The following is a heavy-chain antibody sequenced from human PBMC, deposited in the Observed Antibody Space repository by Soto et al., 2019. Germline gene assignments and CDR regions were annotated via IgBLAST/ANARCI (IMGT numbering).Heavy chain of an antibody. CDR2: IIPIFGTA. D-gene: IGHD3-22*01. J-gene: IGHJ4*02. CDR1: GGTFSSYA. CDR3: ARDEGYYDSSGYYYATYYFDY. V-gene: IGHV1-69*06. Sequence: SVKVSCKASGGTFSSYAISCVRQAPGQVLEWMGGIIPIFGTANYAQKFQGRVTITADKSTSTAYMELSSLRSEDTAVYYCARDEGYYDSSGYYYATYYFDYWGQGTLVTVSS.